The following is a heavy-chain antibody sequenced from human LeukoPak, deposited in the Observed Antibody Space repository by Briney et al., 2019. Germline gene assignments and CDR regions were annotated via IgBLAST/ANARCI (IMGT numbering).Heavy chain of an antibody. V-gene: IGHV4-59*01. D-gene: IGHD6-19*01. Sequence: SETLSLTCTVSGGSISSYYWSWIRQPPGKGLEWIGYIYYSGSTNYNPSLKSRVTISVDTSKNQFSLKLSSVTAADTAVYYCASSIAVARSDYWGQGTLVTVSS. CDR2: IYYSGST. CDR3: ASSIAVARSDY. CDR1: GGSISSYY. J-gene: IGHJ4*02.